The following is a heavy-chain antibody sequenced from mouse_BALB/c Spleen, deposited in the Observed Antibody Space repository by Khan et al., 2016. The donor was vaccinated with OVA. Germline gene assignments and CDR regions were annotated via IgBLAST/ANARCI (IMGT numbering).Heavy chain of an antibody. J-gene: IGHJ4*01. CDR2: INTYTGEP. Sequence: QIQLVQSGPELKKPGETVKISCKASGYTFTKFGMNWVKQAPGKGLKWMGWINTYTGEPTYADDFKGRFALSLETSASTAFLQINNLRNEDTATYVCARVGYNGTMDDWGQGTAVTVSS. D-gene: IGHD2-14*01. CDR1: GYTFTKFG. V-gene: IGHV9-3-1*01. CDR3: ARVGYNGTMDD.